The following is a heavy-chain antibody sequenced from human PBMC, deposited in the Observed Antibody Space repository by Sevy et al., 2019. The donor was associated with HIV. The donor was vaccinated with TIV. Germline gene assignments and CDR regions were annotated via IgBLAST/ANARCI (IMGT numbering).Heavy chain of an antibody. CDR3: AKEGAYCGGDCYPPPYYYGMDV. Sequence: GGSLRLPCAASGFTFSSYGMHWVRQAPGKGLEWVAVISYDGSNKYYADSVKGRFTISRDNSKNTLYLQMNSLRAEDTAVYYCAKEGAYCGGDCYPPPYYYGMDVWGQGTTVTVSS. CDR1: GFTFSSYG. CDR2: ISYDGSNK. J-gene: IGHJ6*02. V-gene: IGHV3-30*18. D-gene: IGHD2-21*02.